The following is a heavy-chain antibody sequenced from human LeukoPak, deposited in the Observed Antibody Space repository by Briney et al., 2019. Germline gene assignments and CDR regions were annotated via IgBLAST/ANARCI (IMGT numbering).Heavy chain of an antibody. CDR2: IKKDGSEK. Sequence: GGSLRLSCAASGFTFSSYWMSWVRQAPGKGLEWVANIKKDGSEKYYVDSVKGRFTISRDNSKKTLYLQMNSLRAEDTAVYYCARDLAMAYFDYWDQGTLVTVSS. J-gene: IGHJ4*02. V-gene: IGHV3-7*01. CDR1: GFTFSSYW. CDR3: ARDLAMAYFDY. D-gene: IGHD5-18*01.